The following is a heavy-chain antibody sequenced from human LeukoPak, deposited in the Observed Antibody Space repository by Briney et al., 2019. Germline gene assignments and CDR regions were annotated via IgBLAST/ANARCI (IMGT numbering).Heavy chain of an antibody. CDR2: IYGSGDKT. D-gene: IGHD6-6*01. Sequence: GGSLRLSCAASGFTFSSYAMNWVRQAPGKGLEWGSVIYGSGDKTYYADSVKGRFTISRDNSKNTLYLQMNSLRVDDTAVYYCAKERSSGLHDAFDIWGQGTMVTVSS. CDR3: AKERSSGLHDAFDI. V-gene: IGHV3-23*01. J-gene: IGHJ3*02. CDR1: GFTFSSYA.